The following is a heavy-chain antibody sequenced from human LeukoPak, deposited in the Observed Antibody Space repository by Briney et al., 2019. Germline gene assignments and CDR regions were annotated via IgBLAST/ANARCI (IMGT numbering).Heavy chain of an antibody. V-gene: IGHV3-7*01. J-gene: IGHJ4*02. D-gene: IGHD6-13*01. CDR3: ARVSIAAPGSDY. Sequence: QPGGSLRLSCAASGFTFRNYWMTWVRQAPGKGLEWVANIKEDGSEKYYVDAVKGRFTISRDNAKNSVYLQTNSLRAEDTSVYYCARVSIAAPGSDYWGQGTLVTVSS. CDR2: IKEDGSEK. CDR1: GFTFRNYW.